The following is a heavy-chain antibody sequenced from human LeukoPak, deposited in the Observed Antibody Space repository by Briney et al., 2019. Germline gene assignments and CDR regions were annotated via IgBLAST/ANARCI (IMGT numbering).Heavy chain of an antibody. J-gene: IGHJ3*02. D-gene: IGHD5-18*01. V-gene: IGHV3-48*04. CDR2: ISSSSNTI. CDR3: AREKIQLWSLDAFDI. Sequence: GGSLRLSCAASGFTFSSYSMNWVRQAPGKGLEWLSYISSSSNTIYYADSVKGRFTISRDNAQNSLFLQMNSLRAEDTGVYYCAREKIQLWSLDAFDIWGQGTMVTVSS. CDR1: GFTFSSYS.